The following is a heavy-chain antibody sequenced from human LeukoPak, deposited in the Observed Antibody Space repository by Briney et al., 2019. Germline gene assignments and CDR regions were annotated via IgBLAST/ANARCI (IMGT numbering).Heavy chain of an antibody. CDR3: ARGGYYGGDDY. V-gene: IGHV3-11*01. D-gene: IGHD4-23*01. CDR2: ISGDGSSI. J-gene: IGHJ4*02. Sequence: GPSLRPSCAASGFTFSHYYMSWIRQAPGKGLGWVSYISGDGSSISYADSVQGRFTISRDNAKISLYLQMNSLRPEDTAVYYCARGGYYGGDDYWGQGTLVTVSS. CDR1: GFTFSHYY.